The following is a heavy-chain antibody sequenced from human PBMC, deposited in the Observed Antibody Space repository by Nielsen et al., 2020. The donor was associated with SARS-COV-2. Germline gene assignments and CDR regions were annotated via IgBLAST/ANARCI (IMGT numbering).Heavy chain of an antibody. V-gene: IGHV3-73*01. CDR2: IRSKTNNYET. D-gene: IGHD2-21*01. J-gene: IGHJ6*02. CDR1: VFTFGDAI. CDR3: KHYYDMDV. Sequence: GESLKISCAASVFTFGDAIIHWVRQASGKGLEWVGRIRSKTNNYETSYAASVKGRFTISRDESKNMAYLQMSRLKTDDTAVYYCKHYYDMDVWGQGTTVTVSS.